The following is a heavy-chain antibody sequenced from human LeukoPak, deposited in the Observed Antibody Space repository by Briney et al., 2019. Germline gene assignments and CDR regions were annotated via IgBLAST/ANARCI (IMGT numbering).Heavy chain of an antibody. CDR3: TSSTVTPFDY. Sequence: PGGSLRLSCEASGFTFSGSAMHWVRQASGQGLEWVGRIRSKANSYATVYAASVKGRFTISRDDSKNTAYLQMNSLKTEDTAVYYCTSSTVTPFDYWGQGTLVTVSS. V-gene: IGHV3-73*01. J-gene: IGHJ4*02. D-gene: IGHD4-17*01. CDR1: GFTFSGSA. CDR2: IRSKANSYAT.